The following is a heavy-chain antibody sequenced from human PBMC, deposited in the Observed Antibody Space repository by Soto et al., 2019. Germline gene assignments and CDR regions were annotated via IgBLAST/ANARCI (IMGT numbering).Heavy chain of an antibody. CDR1: GYTFATYD. V-gene: IGHV1-8*01. Sequence: QVQLVQSGAEVKKPGASVKVSCKASGYTFATYDFAWVRQATGQGLEWMGWMNPNTGNTGYAQAFRGRVTMTRNTSISKDNMELSSLRSEDTDVYFCTRRKERSGPYYLDYWGQGTLVTVSS. J-gene: IGHJ4*02. CDR3: TRRKERSGPYYLDY. CDR2: MNPNTGNT.